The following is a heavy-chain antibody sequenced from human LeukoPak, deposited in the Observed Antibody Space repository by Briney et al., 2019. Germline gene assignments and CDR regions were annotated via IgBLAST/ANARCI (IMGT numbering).Heavy chain of an antibody. Sequence: VASVKVSCKASGYTFTGYYMHWVRQAPGQGLEWMGWINPNSGGTNYAQKFQGRVTMTRDTSISTAYMELSRLRSDDTAVYYCAGGSGSYFQWHFDYWGQGTLVTVSS. J-gene: IGHJ4*02. CDR1: GYTFTGYY. CDR2: INPNSGGT. CDR3: AGGSGSYFQWHFDY. D-gene: IGHD1-26*01. V-gene: IGHV1-2*02.